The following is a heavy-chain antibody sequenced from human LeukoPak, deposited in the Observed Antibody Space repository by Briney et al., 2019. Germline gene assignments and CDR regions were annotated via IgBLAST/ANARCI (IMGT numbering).Heavy chain of an antibody. J-gene: IGHJ4*02. D-gene: IGHD6-13*01. Sequence: QPGGSLRLSCAASGFTFSSYGMHWVRQAPGKGLEWVAVISYDGSNKYYADSVKGRFTISRDNSKNTLYLQMNSLRAEDTAVYYCAKDLGNSSRLSFDYWGQGTLVTVSS. V-gene: IGHV3-30*18. CDR1: GFTFSSYG. CDR2: ISYDGSNK. CDR3: AKDLGNSSRLSFDY.